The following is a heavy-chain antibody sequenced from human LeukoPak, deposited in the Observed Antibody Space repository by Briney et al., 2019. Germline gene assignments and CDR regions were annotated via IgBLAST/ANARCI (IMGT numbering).Heavy chain of an antibody. CDR3: ARGVRGYYDSSGYYFNDAFDI. CDR2: MNPNSGNT. Sequence: ASVKVSCKASGYTFTSYDINWVRQATGQGLEWIGWMNPNSGNTGYAQKFQGRVTMTRNTSISTAYMELSSLRSGDTAVYYCARGVRGYYDSSGYYFNDAFDIWGQGTMVTVSS. V-gene: IGHV1-8*01. CDR1: GYTFTSYD. D-gene: IGHD3-22*01. J-gene: IGHJ3*02.